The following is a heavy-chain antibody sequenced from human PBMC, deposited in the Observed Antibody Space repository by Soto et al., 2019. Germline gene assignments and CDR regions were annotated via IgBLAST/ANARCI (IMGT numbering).Heavy chain of an antibody. Sequence: LRLSCAASGFTFSDYYMSCIRQAPGKGLEWVSYISSSGSTIYYADSVKGRFTISRDNAKNSLYLQMNSLRAEDTAVYYCARVAWSPVSGWKYYFEYWGEGTLVTVSS. CDR2: ISSSGSTI. J-gene: IGHJ4*02. D-gene: IGHD6-19*01. CDR1: GFTFSDYY. V-gene: IGHV3-11*01. CDR3: ARVAWSPVSGWKYYFEY.